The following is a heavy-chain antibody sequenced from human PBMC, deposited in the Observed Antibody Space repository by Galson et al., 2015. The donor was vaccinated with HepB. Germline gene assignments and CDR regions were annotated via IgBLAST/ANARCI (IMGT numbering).Heavy chain of an antibody. CDR2: INAGNGNT. CDR3: ARRINYWYFDL. D-gene: IGHD2-21*01. J-gene: IGHJ2*01. V-gene: IGHV1-3*01. CDR1: GYTFTSYA. Sequence: SVKVSCKASGYTFTSYAMHWVRQALGQRLEWMGWINAGNGNTKYSQKFQGRVTITRDTSASTAYMELSSLRSEDTAVYYCARRINYWYFDLWGRGTLVTVSS.